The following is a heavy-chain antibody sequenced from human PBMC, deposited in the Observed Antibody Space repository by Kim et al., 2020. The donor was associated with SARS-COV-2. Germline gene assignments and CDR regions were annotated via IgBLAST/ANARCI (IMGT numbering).Heavy chain of an antibody. CDR3: ARDIVVVPAAILSAWGMDV. D-gene: IGHD2-2*02. Sequence: ASVKVSCKASGYTFTSYYMHWVRQAPGQGLEWMGIINPSGGSTSYAQKFQGRVTMTRDTSTSTVYMELSSLRSEDTAVYYCARDIVVVPAAILSAWGMDVWGQGTTVTVSS. V-gene: IGHV1-46*01. J-gene: IGHJ6*02. CDR1: GYTFTSYY. CDR2: INPSGGST.